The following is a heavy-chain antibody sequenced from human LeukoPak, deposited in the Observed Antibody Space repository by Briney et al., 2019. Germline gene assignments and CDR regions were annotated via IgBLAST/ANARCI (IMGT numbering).Heavy chain of an antibody. CDR3: ARGQSEVFY. V-gene: IGHV4-34*01. D-gene: IGHD2-8*01. CDR1: GGSFRGFY. J-gene: IGHJ4*02. Sequence: SETLSLTCAVYGGSFRGFYWSWIRQPPGKGLEWIGQINHIGGTTYNPSLKSRVTISIDTSKNQFSLRLTSVAAADTAMYYCARGQSEVFYWGQGTLVTVSS. CDR2: INHIGGT.